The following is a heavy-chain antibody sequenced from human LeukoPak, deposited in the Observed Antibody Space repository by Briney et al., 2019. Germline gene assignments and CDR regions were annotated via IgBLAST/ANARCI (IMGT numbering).Heavy chain of an antibody. CDR3: AKDRWVGATISHYFDY. D-gene: IGHD1-26*01. CDR2: ISTRGGTT. Sequence: SRKASGGTFSSYAMNWVRQAPGKGLEWVSAISTRGGTTYYADCVKGRFTISRDDSKNTLYLQMNSLRVEDTAVYYCAKDRWVGATISHYFDYWGQGTLVTVSS. J-gene: IGHJ4*02. V-gene: IGHV3-23*01. CDR1: GGTFSSYA.